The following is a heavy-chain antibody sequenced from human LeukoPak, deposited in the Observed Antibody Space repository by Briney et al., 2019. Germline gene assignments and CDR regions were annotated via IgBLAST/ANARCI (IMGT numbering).Heavy chain of an antibody. Sequence: TSETLSLTCTVSGGSISSSSYYWGWIRQPPGKGLEWIGSIYYSGSTYYNPSLKSRVTISVDTSKNQFSLKLSSVTAADTAVYYCARLNPDYYGSGSKGWFDPWGQGTLVTVSS. CDR1: GGSISSSSYY. J-gene: IGHJ5*02. CDR2: IYYSGST. V-gene: IGHV4-39*07. CDR3: ARLNPDYYGSGSKGWFDP. D-gene: IGHD3-10*01.